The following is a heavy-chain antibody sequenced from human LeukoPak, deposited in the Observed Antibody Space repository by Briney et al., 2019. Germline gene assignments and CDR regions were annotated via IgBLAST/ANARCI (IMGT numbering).Heavy chain of an antibody. J-gene: IGHJ4*02. CDR1: GYTFTSYD. Sequence: ASVKVSCKASGYTFTSYDINWVRQATGQGLEWMGWMNPNSGNTGYAQKFQGRVTITRNTSISTAYMELSSLRSEDTAVYYCARAGISSSWYYYFDYWGQGTLVTVSS. V-gene: IGHV1-8*03. D-gene: IGHD6-13*01. CDR3: ARAGISSSWYYYFDY. CDR2: MNPNSGNT.